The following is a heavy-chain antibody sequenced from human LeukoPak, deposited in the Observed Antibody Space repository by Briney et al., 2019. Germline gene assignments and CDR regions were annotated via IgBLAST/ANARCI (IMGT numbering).Heavy chain of an antibody. V-gene: IGHV1-18*01. Sequence: ASVKVSCEASGYIFTAYGISWVRQAPGQGLEWMGWISAYNGNTNYAQKLQGRVTMTTDTSTSTAYMELSSLRSEDTAVYYCARGKWAITMVRGVHFDYWGQGTLVTVSS. CDR3: ARGKWAITMVRGVHFDY. CDR2: ISAYNGNT. D-gene: IGHD3-10*01. CDR1: GYIFTAYG. J-gene: IGHJ4*02.